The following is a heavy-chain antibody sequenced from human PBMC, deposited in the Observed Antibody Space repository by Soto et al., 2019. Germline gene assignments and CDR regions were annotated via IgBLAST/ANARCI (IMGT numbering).Heavy chain of an antibody. CDR2: VSKDGSDK. J-gene: IGHJ4*02. D-gene: IGHD2-21*02. CDR3: ARSYCGDNCALDF. V-gene: IGHV3-30-3*01. Sequence: GGSLRLSCAASGFIFSSFPMHWVRQAPGKGLEWVAVVSKDGSDKHYADSVKGRFTISRDNSENTLHLQMNSLRPEDTGVYYCARSYCGDNCALDFWGQGTPVTVSS. CDR1: GFIFSSFP.